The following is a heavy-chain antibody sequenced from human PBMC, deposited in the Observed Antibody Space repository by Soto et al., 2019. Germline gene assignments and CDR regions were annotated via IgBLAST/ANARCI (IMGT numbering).Heavy chain of an antibody. V-gene: IGHV3-48*03. J-gene: IGHJ4*02. D-gene: IGHD6-19*01. CDR3: ARGGSSGWFFLDY. CDR2: ISSSSNAI. CDR1: GFTFSTYE. Sequence: LRLSCAASGFTFSTYEMYWVRQAPGKGLEWVSYISSSSNAIYYGDSVKGRFTISRDNAKNSLHLRMSSLRAEDTAIYYCARGGSSGWFFLDYWGQGALVTVSS.